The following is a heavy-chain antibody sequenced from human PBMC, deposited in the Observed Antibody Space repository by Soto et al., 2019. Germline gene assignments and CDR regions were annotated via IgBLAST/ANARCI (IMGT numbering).Heavy chain of an antibody. J-gene: IGHJ4*02. Sequence: KPSETLSLTCAVSGGSISSSNWWCWVRQPPGKWLECIGEIYHSGSTNYNPSLKSRVAISVDKSNNQFSLKLSSVTAAETAVYYCARDDILTSYSDYWGQGILVTVSS. CDR3: ARDDILTSYSDY. CDR1: GGSISSSNW. V-gene: IGHV4-4*02. D-gene: IGHD3-9*01. CDR2: IYHSGST.